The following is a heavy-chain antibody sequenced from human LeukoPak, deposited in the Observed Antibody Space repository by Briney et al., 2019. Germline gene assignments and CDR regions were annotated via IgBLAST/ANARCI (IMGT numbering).Heavy chain of an antibody. J-gene: IGHJ4*01. CDR1: GGSISSGGYY. CDR3: AREMTGLGYYFDY. CDR2: IYYSGST. D-gene: IGHD3-9*01. Sequence: SQTLSLTCTVSGGSISSGGYYWSWIRQHPGKGLEWIGYIYYSGSTYYNPSFKSRVTISVDTSKNQFSLKLSSVTAADTAVYYCAREMTGLGYYFDYWGQGTLVTVSS. V-gene: IGHV4-31*03.